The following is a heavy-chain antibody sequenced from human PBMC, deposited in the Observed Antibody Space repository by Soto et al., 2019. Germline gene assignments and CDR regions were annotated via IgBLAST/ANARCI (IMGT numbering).Heavy chain of an antibody. CDR2: INHSGGT. D-gene: IGHD3-3*01. J-gene: IGHJ6*02. V-gene: IGHV4-34*01. Sequence: SETLSLTCAVYGGSFSGYYWSWIRQPPGKGLEWIGEINHSGGTNYNPSLKSRVTISVDTPKNQFSLKLSSVTAADTAVYYCARQPPGGYDFWSGYHYGMDVWGQGTTVTVSS. CDR1: GGSFSGYY. CDR3: ARQPPGGYDFWSGYHYGMDV.